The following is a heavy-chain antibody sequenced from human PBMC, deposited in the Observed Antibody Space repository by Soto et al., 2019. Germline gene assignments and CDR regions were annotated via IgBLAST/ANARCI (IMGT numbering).Heavy chain of an antibody. D-gene: IGHD2-8*01. V-gene: IGHV4-4*07. CDR1: GDSIGNFY. J-gene: IGHJ2*01. Sequence: SETLSLTCAISGDSIGNFYWSWIRQPAGKGLESLGRLSASGRTNYSPSLQSRVTMSLDRSKNRFSLRLTSVSAADTAVYFCARGMGRYFDIWGRGTLVTVSS. CDR2: LSASGRT. CDR3: ARGMGRYFDI.